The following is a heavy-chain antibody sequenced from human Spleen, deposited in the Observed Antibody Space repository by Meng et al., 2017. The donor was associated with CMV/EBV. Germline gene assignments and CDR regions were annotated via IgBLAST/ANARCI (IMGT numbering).Heavy chain of an antibody. Sequence: ASGFTFNDRYLTWIRLAPGEGLGWISYISGGGNIMHCADSVKGRFTVSRDNAKNSLFLQMNSLRAEDTALYYCARDFSAVHNYFDSWGEGTLVTVSS. CDR2: ISGGGNIM. CDR1: GFTFNDRY. J-gene: IGHJ5*01. CDR3: ARDFSAVHNYFDS. D-gene: IGHD5-24*01. V-gene: IGHV3-11*04.